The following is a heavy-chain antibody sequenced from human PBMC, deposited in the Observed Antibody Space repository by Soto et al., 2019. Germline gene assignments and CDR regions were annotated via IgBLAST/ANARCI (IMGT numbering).Heavy chain of an antibody. D-gene: IGHD1-1*01. Sequence: QLQLQESGPGLVKPSETLSLTCTVSGGPIRSSSHYWGWTRQSPGTGLEWIGSIDESGDSYYNPSLKSRVTISVDTSKNQFSLKLISVTGADSAIYYCAREGGYVDYWGQGTLVTVSS. CDR2: IDESGDS. V-gene: IGHV4-39*02. J-gene: IGHJ4*02. CDR1: GGPIRSSSHY. CDR3: AREGGYVDY.